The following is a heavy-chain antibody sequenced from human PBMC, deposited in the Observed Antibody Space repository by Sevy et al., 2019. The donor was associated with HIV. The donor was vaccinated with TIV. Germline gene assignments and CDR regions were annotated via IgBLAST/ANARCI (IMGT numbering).Heavy chain of an antibody. D-gene: IGHD5-18*01. CDR1: GFTFSSYA. CDR3: AKDGAVDTAMVYFDY. J-gene: IGHJ4*02. V-gene: IGHV3-23*01. Sequence: GESLKISCVASGFTFSSYAMSWVRQAPGQGLEWVTAISGSGGSTYYADSVKGRFTISRDNSKNTPYLQMNSLRAEDTAVYYCAKDGAVDTAMVYFDYWGQGTLVTVSS. CDR2: ISGSGGST.